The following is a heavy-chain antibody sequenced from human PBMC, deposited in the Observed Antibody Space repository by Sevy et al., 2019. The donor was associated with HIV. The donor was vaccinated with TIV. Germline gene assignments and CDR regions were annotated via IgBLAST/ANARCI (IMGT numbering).Heavy chain of an antibody. CDR1: GFTFDDYT. D-gene: IGHD3-3*01. CDR2: ISWDGGST. Sequence: GGSLRLSCAASGFTFDDYTMHWVRQAPGKGLEWVSLISWDGGSTYYADSVKGRFTISRDNSKNSLYLQMNSLRTEDTALYYCAKDIERLGDDNNYFDYWGQGTLVTVS. CDR3: AKDIERLGDDNNYFDY. V-gene: IGHV3-43*01. J-gene: IGHJ4*02.